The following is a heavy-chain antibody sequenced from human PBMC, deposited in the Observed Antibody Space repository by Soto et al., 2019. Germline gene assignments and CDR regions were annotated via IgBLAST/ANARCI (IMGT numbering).Heavy chain of an antibody. Sequence: PSETLSLTCGVSGGTIRSPDWWTWVRQPPGKGLEWIGEIFQSGSTNYTPFLESRVTISVDKSKNQFSLTLTSVTAADTAVYFCARGRGRYSSGWSWFDPWGQGILVTVS. CDR2: IFQSGST. J-gene: IGHJ5*02. CDR3: ARGRGRYSSGWSWFDP. V-gene: IGHV4-4*02. D-gene: IGHD6-19*01. CDR1: GGTIRSPDW.